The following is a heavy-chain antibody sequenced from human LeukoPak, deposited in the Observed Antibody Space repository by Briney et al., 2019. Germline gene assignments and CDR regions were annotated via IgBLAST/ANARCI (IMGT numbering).Heavy chain of an antibody. J-gene: IGHJ5*02. CDR2: FAPEDGET. Sequence: ASVKVSCKVSGYTLTELSMHWVRQAPGKGLEWMGGFAPEDGETIYAQKFQGRVTMTEDTSTDTAYMELSSLRSEDTAVYYCATVMKYQWLVQKDWSDPWGQGTLVTVSS. D-gene: IGHD6-19*01. CDR1: GYTLTELS. CDR3: ATVMKYQWLVQKDWSDP. V-gene: IGHV1-24*01.